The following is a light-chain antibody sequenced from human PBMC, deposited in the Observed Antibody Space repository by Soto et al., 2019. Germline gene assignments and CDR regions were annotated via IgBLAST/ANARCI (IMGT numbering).Light chain of an antibody. Sequence: QSVLTQPASVSGSPGQSITISCTGTSSDVGSYNLVSWYQQRPGKAPKLMIYEGSKRPSGVSNRFSGSKSGNTASLTISGLQAEDEADYYCCSYAGSSTVVFGGGTQLTVL. J-gene: IGLJ2*01. CDR2: EGS. V-gene: IGLV2-23*01. CDR3: CSYAGSSTVV. CDR1: SSDVGSYNL.